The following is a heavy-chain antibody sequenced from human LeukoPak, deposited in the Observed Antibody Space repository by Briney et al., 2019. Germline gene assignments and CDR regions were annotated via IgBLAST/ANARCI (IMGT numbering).Heavy chain of an antibody. CDR3: AAGGYSSSMDLYFDY. CDR1: SGSISSGDYY. CDR2: IYYSGST. Sequence: PSETLSLTCTVSSGSISSGDYYWSWIRQPPGKGLEWIGYIYYSGSTYYNPSLKSRVTISVDTSKNQFSLKLSSVTAADTAVYYCAAGGYSSSMDLYFDYWGQGTLVTVSS. J-gene: IGHJ4*02. V-gene: IGHV4-30-4*08. D-gene: IGHD6-6*01.